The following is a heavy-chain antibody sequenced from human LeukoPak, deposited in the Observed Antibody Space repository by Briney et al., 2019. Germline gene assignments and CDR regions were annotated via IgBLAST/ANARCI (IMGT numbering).Heavy chain of an antibody. V-gene: IGHV1-18*01. CDR1: GYTFTSYG. CDR3: AREARPISIAARPGTTAFDI. D-gene: IGHD6-6*01. CDR2: ISAYNGNT. J-gene: IGHJ3*02. Sequence: ASVKVSCKASGYTFTSYGISWVRQAPGQGLEWMGWISAYNGNTNYAQKLQGRVTMTTDTSTSTAYMELRSLRSDGTAVYYCAREARPISIAARPGTTAFDIWGQGTMVTVSS.